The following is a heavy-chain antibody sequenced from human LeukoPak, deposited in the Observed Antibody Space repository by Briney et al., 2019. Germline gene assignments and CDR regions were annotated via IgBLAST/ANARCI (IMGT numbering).Heavy chain of an antibody. Sequence: GGSLRPSCAASGFTFSSYWMNWVRQAPGKGLEWVANIKQDGSEKDYVDSVKGRFTISRDNAKNSLYLQMNSLRAEDTAVYYCARVSSLAVAGFFDHWGQGILVTVSS. CDR2: IKQDGSEK. CDR1: GFTFSSYW. J-gene: IGHJ4*02. CDR3: ARVSSLAVAGFFDH. D-gene: IGHD6-19*01. V-gene: IGHV3-7*01.